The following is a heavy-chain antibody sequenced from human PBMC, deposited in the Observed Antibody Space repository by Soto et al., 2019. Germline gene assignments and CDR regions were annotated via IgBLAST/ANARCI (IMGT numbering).Heavy chain of an antibody. Sequence: EVQLLESGGRLEQPGESLRLSCAASGFTFSSYAMSWVRQAPGKGLEWVSVISGSDDSTYYADSVKGRFTISRDNSKNTLYLQMNSLRAEDTAVYYCAKRSSSSTFDYWGQGTLVTVSS. D-gene: IGHD6-6*01. CDR2: ISGSDDST. CDR3: AKRSSSSTFDY. J-gene: IGHJ4*02. V-gene: IGHV3-23*01. CDR1: GFTFSSYA.